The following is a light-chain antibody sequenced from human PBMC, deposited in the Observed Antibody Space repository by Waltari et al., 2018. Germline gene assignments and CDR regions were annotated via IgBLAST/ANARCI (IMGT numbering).Light chain of an antibody. Sequence: DIQMTQSPSSLSASVGDTVTVTCRASQNIRTHLNWYQQRPGQPPKLLFYWASTRASGVPDRFSASGSGTDFTLTIDGLQAEDAAVYFCQQYHSTPRRTFGGGTKVEIK. CDR2: WAS. CDR1: QNIRTH. J-gene: IGKJ4*01. CDR3: QQYHSTPRRT. V-gene: IGKV4-1*01.